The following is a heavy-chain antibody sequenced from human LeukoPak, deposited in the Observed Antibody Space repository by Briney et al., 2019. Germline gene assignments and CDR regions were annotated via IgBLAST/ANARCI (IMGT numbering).Heavy chain of an antibody. J-gene: IGHJ4*02. D-gene: IGHD6-19*01. CDR2: INHSGST. CDR3: ATYSLSGYSSGWYDY. V-gene: IGHV4-34*01. Sequence: PSETLSLTCAVYGGSFNGYYWSWIRQPPGKGLEWIGEINHSGSTNYNPSLKSRVTISVDTSKNQFSLKLSSVTAADTAVYYCATYSLSGYSSGWYDYWGQGTLVTVSS. CDR1: GGSFNGYY.